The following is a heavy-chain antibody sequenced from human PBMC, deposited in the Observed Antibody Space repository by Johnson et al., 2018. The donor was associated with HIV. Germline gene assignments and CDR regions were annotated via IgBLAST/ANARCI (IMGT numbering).Heavy chain of an antibody. CDR1: GFTFSSYG. CDR2: IRNDGRKK. D-gene: IGHD3-16*01. J-gene: IGHJ3*02. CDR3: AKPPSIGADAFDI. Sequence: QVQLVESGGGVVQPGRSLRLACVASGFTFSSYGMHWVRQAPGKWLEWVAFIRNDGRKKYYADSVQGRFTISRDNAKNTLYLQMSSLRPEYTDVYYCAKPPSIGADAFDIWGQGAMVTVSS. V-gene: IGHV3-30*02.